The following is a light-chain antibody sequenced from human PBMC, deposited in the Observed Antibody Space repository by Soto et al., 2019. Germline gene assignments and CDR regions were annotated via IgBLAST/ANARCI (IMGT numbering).Light chain of an antibody. Sequence: EIVMTRSPATLSVSPGERATLSCRASQSVSSNLAWYQQKPGQAPRLLIYGASTRATGFPARFSGSGSGTDFTLTISSLQSEDFAVYYCQQYNNWPLTFGQGTRLEIK. CDR2: GAS. V-gene: IGKV3-15*01. CDR1: QSVSSN. J-gene: IGKJ5*01. CDR3: QQYNNWPLT.